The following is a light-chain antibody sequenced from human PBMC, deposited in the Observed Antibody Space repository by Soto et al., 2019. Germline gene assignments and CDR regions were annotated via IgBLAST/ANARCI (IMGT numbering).Light chain of an antibody. CDR1: QSVSSSY. Sequence: EIVLTQSTGTLSLSPGERATLSCRASQSVSSSYLAWYQQKPGQAPRLLIYGASTRATGIPARFSGSGSGTEFTLTISSLQSEDFAVYYCQQYNNWPRTFGQGTKVDI. V-gene: IGKV3-15*01. CDR3: QQYNNWPRT. J-gene: IGKJ1*01. CDR2: GAS.